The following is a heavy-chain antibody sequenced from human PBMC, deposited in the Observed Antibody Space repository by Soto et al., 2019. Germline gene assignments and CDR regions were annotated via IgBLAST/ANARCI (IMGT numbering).Heavy chain of an antibody. CDR3: ARARLWFGELWGFLDY. Sequence: PSETLSLTCTVSGDSVSRSRYYWSWIRQPPGQGLEWIGYIYFSESTSYNPSLKSRVTISVDTSKNQFSLKLSSVTAADTAVYYCARARLWFGELWGFLDYRGQGTLFTVSS. D-gene: IGHD3-10*01. V-gene: IGHV4-30-4*01. CDR1: GDSVSRSRYY. CDR2: IYFSEST. J-gene: IGHJ4*02.